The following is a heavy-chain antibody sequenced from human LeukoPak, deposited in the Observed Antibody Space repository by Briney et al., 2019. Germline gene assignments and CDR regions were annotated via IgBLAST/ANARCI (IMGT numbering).Heavy chain of an antibody. CDR1: GGSISSYY. D-gene: IGHD6-13*01. J-gene: IGHJ4*02. V-gene: IGHV4-59*08. CDR2: IYYSGST. Sequence: SETLSLTCTVSGGSISSYYWSWIRQPPGKGLGWIGYIYYSGSTNYNPSLKSRVTISVDTSKNQFSLKLSSVTAADTAVYYCARGYSSSWYTDYWGQGTLVTVSS. CDR3: ARGYSSSWYTDY.